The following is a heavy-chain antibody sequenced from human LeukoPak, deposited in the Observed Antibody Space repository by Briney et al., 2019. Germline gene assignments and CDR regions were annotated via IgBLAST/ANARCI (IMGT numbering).Heavy chain of an antibody. Sequence: GGSLRLSCAASGFTFSSYAMHWVRQAPGKGLEWVAVISYDGSNKYYADSVKGRFTISRDNSKNTLYLQMNILRAEDTAVYYCARPIVFTPPAGIPDYWGQGTLVTVSS. CDR3: ARPIVFTPPAGIPDY. V-gene: IGHV3-30*04. J-gene: IGHJ4*02. D-gene: IGHD2-2*02. CDR2: ISYDGSNK. CDR1: GFTFSSYA.